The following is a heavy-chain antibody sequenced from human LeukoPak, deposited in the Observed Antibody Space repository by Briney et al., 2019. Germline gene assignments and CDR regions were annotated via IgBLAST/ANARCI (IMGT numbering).Heavy chain of an antibody. V-gene: IGHV1-69-2*01. J-gene: IGHJ4*02. Sequence: AASVKVSCKVSGYTFTDYYMHWVQQAPGKGHEWMGLVDPEDGETIYAEKFQGRVTITADTSTDTAYMELSSLRSEDTAVYYCATRGYSGYDVDYWGQGTLVTVSS. CDR1: GYTFTDYY. D-gene: IGHD5-12*01. CDR3: ATRGYSGYDVDY. CDR2: VDPEDGET.